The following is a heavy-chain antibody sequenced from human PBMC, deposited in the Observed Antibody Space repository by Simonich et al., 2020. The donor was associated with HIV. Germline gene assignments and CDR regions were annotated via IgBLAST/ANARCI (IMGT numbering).Heavy chain of an antibody. D-gene: IGHD3-16*01. CDR3: ASGGSISSVWADDY. CDR2: ISYDGSKK. V-gene: IGHV3-30*07. Sequence: QVQLVESGGGVVQPGRSLRLSGAASGFTFSSYAMHWVRQAPGKGLEWVAVISYDGSKKYYADSVKGRFTISRDNSKNTLYLQMNSLRAEDTAVYYCASGGSISSVWADDYWGQGTLVTVSS. CDR1: GFTFSSYA. J-gene: IGHJ4*02.